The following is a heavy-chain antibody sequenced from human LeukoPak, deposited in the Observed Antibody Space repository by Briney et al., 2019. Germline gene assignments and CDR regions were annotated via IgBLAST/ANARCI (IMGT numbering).Heavy chain of an antibody. CDR1: GGSCRGNN. J-gene: IGHJ5*01. V-gene: IGHV4-34*01. CDR3: ARGSPKHDS. CDR2: INHSGAT. Sequence: SRTLSLTCAVCGGSCRGNNWNWIRQPPGKGLEWIGEINHSGATKYNPSLKSRLTISVDPSKNQFSLKLKSVTAADTAVYYCARGSPKHDSWGQGTLVTVSS.